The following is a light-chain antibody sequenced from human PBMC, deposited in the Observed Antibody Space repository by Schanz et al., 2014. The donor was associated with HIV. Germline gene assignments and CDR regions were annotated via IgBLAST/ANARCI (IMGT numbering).Light chain of an antibody. J-gene: IGKJ4*01. V-gene: IGKV3-15*01. CDR2: GAS. CDR3: HHHGSSRGT. CDR1: QTVSKN. Sequence: EIVMTQSPGTLSVSPGERATLSCRASQTVSKNLAWYQQKPGQAPRLLIYGASTRATYIPARFSGSGSGTDFTLTISSLQSEDFAVYYCHHHGSSRGTFGGGTKVEIK.